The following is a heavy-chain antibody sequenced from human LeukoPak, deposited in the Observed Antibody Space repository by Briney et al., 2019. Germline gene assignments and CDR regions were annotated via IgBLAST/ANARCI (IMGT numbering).Heavy chain of an antibody. CDR1: GYTFTSYA. J-gene: IGHJ6*02. CDR3: ARVEYSYGYRNYYYGMDV. CDR2: INTNTGNP. V-gene: IGHV7-4-1*02. Sequence: ASVKVSCKASGYTFTSYAMNWVRQAPGQGVEWMGWINTNTGNPTYAQGFTGRFVFSLDTSVSTAYLQISSLKAEDTAVYYCARVEYSYGYRNYYYGMDVWGQGTLVTVSS. D-gene: IGHD5-18*01.